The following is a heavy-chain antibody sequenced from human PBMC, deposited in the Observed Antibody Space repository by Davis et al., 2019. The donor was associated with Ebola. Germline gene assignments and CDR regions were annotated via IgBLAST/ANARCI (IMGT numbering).Heavy chain of an antibody. CDR3: ARVGTDLFDY. CDR1: VITFSSYA. Sequence: GESLKISCTDSVITFSSYAMTWVRQAPGKGLEWVSAIIGSGGITYYADSVKGRFTISRDNARNSLFLQMNSLRAEDTAVYYCARVGTDLFDYWGQGTLVTVSS. CDR2: IIGSGGIT. V-gene: IGHV3-23*01. J-gene: IGHJ4*02. D-gene: IGHD6-13*01.